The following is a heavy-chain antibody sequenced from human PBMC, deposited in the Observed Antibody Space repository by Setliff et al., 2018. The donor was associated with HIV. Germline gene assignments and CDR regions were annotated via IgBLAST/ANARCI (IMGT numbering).Heavy chain of an antibody. CDR3: AREDSSYHNFDY. CDR2: IYHSGSA. D-gene: IGHD6-6*01. CDR1: GGSISSSNW. V-gene: IGHV4-4*02. J-gene: IGHJ4*02. Sequence: SETLSLTCAVSGGSISSSNWWSWVRQPPGKGLEWIGEIYHSGSANYNPSLKSRVIISIDKSKNKFSLKLTSVTAADTAVYYCAREDSSYHNFDYWGQGMLVTVSS.